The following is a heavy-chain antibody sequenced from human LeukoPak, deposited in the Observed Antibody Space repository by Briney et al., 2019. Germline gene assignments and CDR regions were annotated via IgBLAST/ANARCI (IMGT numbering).Heavy chain of an antibody. CDR2: ISGSGGST. V-gene: IGHV3-23*01. D-gene: IGHD6-6*01. J-gene: IGHJ5*02. Sequence: GGSLRLSCAASGFTFSSYAMSWVRQAPGKGLEWVSAISGSGGSTYYADSVKGRFTISRDNSKNTLYLQMNSLRAEDTAVYYCAKDASSIAARRGYNWFDPWGQGTLVTVSS. CDR3: AKDASSIAARRGYNWFDP. CDR1: GFTFSSYA.